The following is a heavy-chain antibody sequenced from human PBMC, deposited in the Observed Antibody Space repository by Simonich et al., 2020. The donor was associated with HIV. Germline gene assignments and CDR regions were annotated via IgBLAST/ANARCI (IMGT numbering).Heavy chain of an antibody. V-gene: IGHV1-2*02. J-gene: IGHJ3*02. CDR2: INPNSSGT. CDR1: GYTFTGYY. Sequence: QVQLVQSGAEVKKPGASVKVSCKASGYTFTGYYMHWVRQAPGQGLEWMGCINPNSSGTNSAQKFQGRVTMTRDTSISTAYMELSRLRSDDTAVYYCARILPIKIIDSDAFDIWGQGTMVTVSS. CDR3: ARILPIKIIDSDAFDI.